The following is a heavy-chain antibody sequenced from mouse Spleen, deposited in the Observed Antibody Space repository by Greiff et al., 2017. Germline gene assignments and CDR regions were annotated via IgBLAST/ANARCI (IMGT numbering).Heavy chain of an antibody. J-gene: IGHJ2*01. CDR3: ASNWEEVYYFDY. V-gene: IGHV5-6*01. CDR2: ISSGGSYT. Sequence: EVQLLESGGDLVKPGGSLKLSCAASGFTFSSYGMSWVRQTPDKRLEWVATISSGGSYTYYPDSVKGRFTISRDNAKNTLYLQMSSLKSEDTAMYYCASNWEEVYYFDYWGQGTTLTVSS. D-gene: IGHD4-1*01. CDR1: GFTFSSYG.